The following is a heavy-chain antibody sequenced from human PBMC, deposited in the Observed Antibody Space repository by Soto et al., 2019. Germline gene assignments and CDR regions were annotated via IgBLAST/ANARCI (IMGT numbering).Heavy chain of an antibody. Sequence: QIRLVQSAAEVLKPGASVKVSCKASGYTFSNYGISWVRQAPGQGLEWTAWISGYNGDTKTAQSLQGRVTVTTDTSTSTAYMELRSLRSDDTAIYYCARSLGSGTGFDYWGQGTLVTVSS. V-gene: IGHV1-18*01. D-gene: IGHD3-10*01. J-gene: IGHJ4*02. CDR1: GYTFSNYG. CDR2: ISGYNGDT. CDR3: ARSLGSGTGFDY.